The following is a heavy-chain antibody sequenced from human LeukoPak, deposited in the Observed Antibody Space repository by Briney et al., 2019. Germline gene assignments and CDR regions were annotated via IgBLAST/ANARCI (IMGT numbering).Heavy chain of an antibody. Sequence: SETLSLTCAVSGGSISSGSYSWSWIRQPPGKGLEWIGYIYPRGSTYYNPSLKSRVILSLDKSANQFSLNLSSVTAADAAVYYCARFSPRAMGNYLDFWGQGTLVTVSS. V-gene: IGHV4-30-2*01. CDR3: ARFSPRAMGNYLDF. D-gene: IGHD7-27*01. CDR2: IYPRGST. CDR1: GGSISSGSYS. J-gene: IGHJ4*02.